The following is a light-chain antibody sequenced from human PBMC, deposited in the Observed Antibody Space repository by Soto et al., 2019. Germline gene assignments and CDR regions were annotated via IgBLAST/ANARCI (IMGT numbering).Light chain of an antibody. J-gene: IGLJ3*02. CDR2: EVN. CDR3: CSYVGSSILM. CDR1: SSDVGLYNL. Sequence: QSVLNQPASVSGSPGQSITISCTGTSSDVGLYNLVSWYQQLPGKAPKLIIYEVNERPSGISDRFSGSKSGNTASLTISGLQDEDEADYYCCSYVGSSILMFGGGTKVTVL. V-gene: IGLV2-23*02.